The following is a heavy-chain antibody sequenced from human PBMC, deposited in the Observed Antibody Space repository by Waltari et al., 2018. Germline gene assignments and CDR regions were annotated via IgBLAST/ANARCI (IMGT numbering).Heavy chain of an antibody. Sequence: EVQLVQSGAEVKKPGATVKISCKASGYTFTDYYMHWVQQAPGKGLEWMGRVDPEEGETIDAEKFQGRVTRTADTSTDTAYMELSSLRSEDTAVYYCATLERDRIVVVPAAIPIDYWGQGTLVTVSS. CDR2: VDPEEGET. V-gene: IGHV1-69-2*01. CDR1: GYTFTDYY. J-gene: IGHJ4*02. D-gene: IGHD2-2*01. CDR3: ATLERDRIVVVPAAIPIDY.